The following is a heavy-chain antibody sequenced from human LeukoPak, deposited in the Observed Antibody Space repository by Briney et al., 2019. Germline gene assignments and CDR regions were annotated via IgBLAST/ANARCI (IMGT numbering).Heavy chain of an antibody. Sequence: ASVKVSCKASGYAFTGYYMHWVRRAPGQGLEWMGWINPNSGGTNYAQKFQGRVTMTRDTSISTAYMELSRLRSDDTAVYYCARDRGFGELFSYWGQGTLVTVSS. V-gene: IGHV1-2*02. J-gene: IGHJ4*02. CDR2: INPNSGGT. CDR3: ARDRGFGELFSY. D-gene: IGHD3-10*01. CDR1: GYAFTGYY.